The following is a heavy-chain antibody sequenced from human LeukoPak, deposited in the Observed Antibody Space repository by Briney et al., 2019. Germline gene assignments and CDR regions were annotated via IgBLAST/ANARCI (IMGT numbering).Heavy chain of an antibody. Sequence: PGGSLRLSCAASGFTFSSYGMHWVRQAPGKGLEWVAFIRYDGSNKYYADSVKGRFTISRDNSKNTLYLQMNSLRAEDTAVYYCAKDLFQGYSYGYTVSYWGQGTLVTVSS. CDR2: IRYDGSNK. J-gene: IGHJ4*02. CDR3: AKDLFQGYSYGYTVSY. D-gene: IGHD5-18*01. CDR1: GFTFSSYG. V-gene: IGHV3-30*02.